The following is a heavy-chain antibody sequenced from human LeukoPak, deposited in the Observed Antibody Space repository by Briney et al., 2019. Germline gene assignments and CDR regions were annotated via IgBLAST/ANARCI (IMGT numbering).Heavy chain of an antibody. J-gene: IGHJ4*02. Sequence: ASVKVSCKPSGYTFTTYGINWVRQAPGQGLEWMGWISTYDGNTYYAQMLQGRVTMTRDTSTSTVYMELRSLRSDDTAIYYCVRDGGRSIAARPGFDCWGQGTLVTVSS. CDR1: GYTFTTYG. V-gene: IGHV1-18*01. CDR2: ISTYDGNT. CDR3: VRDGGRSIAARPGFDC. D-gene: IGHD6-6*01.